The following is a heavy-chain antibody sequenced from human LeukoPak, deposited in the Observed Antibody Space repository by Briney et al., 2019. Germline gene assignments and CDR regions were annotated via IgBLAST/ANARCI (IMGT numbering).Heavy chain of an antibody. D-gene: IGHD1-26*01. V-gene: IGHV3-66*01. J-gene: IGHJ4*02. CDR1: GFTVSSNY. CDR3: ASAKGGSYTHVDY. Sequence: GGSLRLSCAASGFTVSSNYMSWVRQAPGKGLEWVSVIYSGGSTYYADSVKGRFTTSRDNSKNTLYLQMNSLRAEDTAVYYCASAKGGSYTHVDYWGQGTLVTVSS. CDR2: IYSGGST.